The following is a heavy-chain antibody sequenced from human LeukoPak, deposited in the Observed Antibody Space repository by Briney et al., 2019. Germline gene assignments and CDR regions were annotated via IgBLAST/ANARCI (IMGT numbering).Heavy chain of an antibody. CDR1: GFTFDDYA. CDR3: AKDVADSSGYGLDY. V-gene: IGHV3-9*01. D-gene: IGHD3-22*01. CDR2: ISWNSGSI. J-gene: IGHJ4*02. Sequence: PGRSLRLSCAASGFTFDDYAMHWVRQAPGKGLEWVSGISWNSGSIGYADSVKGRFTISRDNAKNPLYLQMNSLRAEDTALYYCAKDVADSSGYGLDYWGQGPLVTVSS.